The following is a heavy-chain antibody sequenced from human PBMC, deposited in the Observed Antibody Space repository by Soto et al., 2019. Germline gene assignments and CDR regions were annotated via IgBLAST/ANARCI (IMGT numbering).Heavy chain of an antibody. CDR3: ARDRIAGSRSCDN. Sequence: EVLLVESGGGLVHPGGSLRLSCVASGFTFNNYWMHWVRQVPGKGLVWVSRIKTDGSSPNYADSVEGRFTISSDNAKNTLYLQMNSLRAEDTAVYYCARDRIAGSRSCDNWGQGTLVTVSS. J-gene: IGHJ4*02. V-gene: IGHV3-74*01. CDR2: IKTDGSSP. CDR1: GFTFNNYW. D-gene: IGHD3-10*01.